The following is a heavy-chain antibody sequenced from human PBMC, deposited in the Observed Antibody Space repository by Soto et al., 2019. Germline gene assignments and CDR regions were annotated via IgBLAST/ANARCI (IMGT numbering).Heavy chain of an antibody. CDR1: GYSFTNND. V-gene: IGHV1-8*01. D-gene: IGHD3-16*01. CDR3: ARMATFGSLNWFDP. CDR2: MNPGSGDT. Sequence: ASVKVSCKASGYSFTNNDVTWVRQATGQGLEWMGWMNPGSGDTGYAQKFQGRVTLTRDISIATAYMELSSLRSDDTAIYYCARMATFGSLNWFDPWGQGTLVTVSS. J-gene: IGHJ5*02.